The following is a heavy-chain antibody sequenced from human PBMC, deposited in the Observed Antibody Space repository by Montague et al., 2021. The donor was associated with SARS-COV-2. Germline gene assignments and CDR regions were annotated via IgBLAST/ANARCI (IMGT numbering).Heavy chain of an antibody. V-gene: IGHV4-59*01. J-gene: IGHJ5*01. D-gene: IGHD2-15*01. Sequence: SETLSLTCTVSGGSISSYYWSWIRQPPGKGLEWIGYIYYSWSTNYNPSLKSRVTISVDTSKYQFSLTLSSVTAADTAVYYCAGRSLGYCRGGSCYSAFDSWGQGTLVTVSS. CDR3: AGRSLGYCRGGSCYSAFDS. CDR1: GGSISSYY. CDR2: IYYSWST.